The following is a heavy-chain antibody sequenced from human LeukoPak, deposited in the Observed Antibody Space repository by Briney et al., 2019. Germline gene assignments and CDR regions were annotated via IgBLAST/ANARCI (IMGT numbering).Heavy chain of an antibody. CDR3: ARWDCPGGSCSSGSRFFGY. J-gene: IGHJ4*02. CDR2: INTDARST. Sequence: GGSLRLSCAASGFSFSTYWMHWVRQAPGKGLEWVSRINTDARSTSYADSVKGRFTISRDNAKNTLYLQMNSLRAEDTAVYYCARWDCPGGSCSSGSRFFGYWGQGALVTVSS. CDR1: GFSFSTYW. V-gene: IGHV3-74*01. D-gene: IGHD2-15*01.